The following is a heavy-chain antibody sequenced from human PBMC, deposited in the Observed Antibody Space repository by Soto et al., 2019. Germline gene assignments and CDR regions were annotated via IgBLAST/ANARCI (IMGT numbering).Heavy chain of an antibody. CDR3: ARRDCSSTSCYSYGSYYYYYGMDV. D-gene: IGHD2-2*01. J-gene: IGHJ6*02. V-gene: IGHV5-10-1*01. CDR2: IDPSDSYT. CDR1: GYSFTSYW. Sequence: GESLKISCKGFGYSFTSYWISWVRQMPGKGLEWMGRIDPSDSYTNYSPSFQGHVTISADKSISTAYLQWSSLKASDTAMYYCARRDCSSTSCYSYGSYYYYYGMDVWGQGTTVTVSS.